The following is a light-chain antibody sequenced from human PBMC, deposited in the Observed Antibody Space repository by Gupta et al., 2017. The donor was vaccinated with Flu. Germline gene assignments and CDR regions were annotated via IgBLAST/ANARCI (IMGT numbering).Light chain of an antibody. J-gene: IGLJ2*01. V-gene: IGLV1-44*01. CDR1: SANIGKNT. CDR3: AAWDENLNGVI. CDR2: SNH. Sequence: RVISSCSGDSANIGKNTVNWYQQFSGTAPKLLIYSNHQRPSGVPDRFSGSKSGTSASLAISGLQSEDEADYYCAAWDENLNGVIFGGGTKLTVL.